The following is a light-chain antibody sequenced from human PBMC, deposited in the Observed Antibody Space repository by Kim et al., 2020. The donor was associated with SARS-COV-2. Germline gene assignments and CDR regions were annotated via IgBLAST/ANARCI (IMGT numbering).Light chain of an antibody. V-gene: IGLV3-1*01. Sequence: SVDQGRTAGITWSGEKLWDKYVCWCQQKPGQCPVRVMYEDNRRPSGIPERFLGSNSGNTATLTISGTQAVDVADYYCQTWDSTTGVFGGGAQLTVL. CDR2: EDN. CDR1: KLWDKY. CDR3: QTWDSTTGV. J-gene: IGLJ3*02.